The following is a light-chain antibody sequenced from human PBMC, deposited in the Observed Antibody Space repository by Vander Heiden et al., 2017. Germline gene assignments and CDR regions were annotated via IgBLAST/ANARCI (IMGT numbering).Light chain of an antibody. CDR1: NSDIGTYNY. V-gene: IGLV2-14*01. J-gene: IGLJ2*01. Sequence: QSALTQPASVSGSPGQSITISCTGTNSDIGTYNYVSWYQQHPGKAPKRRSYEVSNRPSGVSNRFSGSKSGNTASLTISGLQAEDECDDDGSSYSTSSDAVVFGGGTKLTVL. CDR2: EVS. CDR3: SSYSTSSDAVV.